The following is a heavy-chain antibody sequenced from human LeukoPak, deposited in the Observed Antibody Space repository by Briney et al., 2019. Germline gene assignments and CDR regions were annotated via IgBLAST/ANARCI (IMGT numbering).Heavy chain of an antibody. Sequence: ASVKVSCKASGYTFTGYYMHWVRQAPGQGLEWMGWISAYNGNTNYAQKLQGRVTMTTDTSTSTAYMELRSLRSDDTAVYYCARDTSLGYDFWSGINWFDPWGQGTLVTVSS. D-gene: IGHD3-3*01. CDR1: GYTFTGYY. J-gene: IGHJ5*02. V-gene: IGHV1-18*04. CDR2: ISAYNGNT. CDR3: ARDTSLGYDFWSGINWFDP.